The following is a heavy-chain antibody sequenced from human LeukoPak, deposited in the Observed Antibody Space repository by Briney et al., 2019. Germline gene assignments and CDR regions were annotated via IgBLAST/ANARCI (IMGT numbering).Heavy chain of an antibody. J-gene: IGHJ4*02. Sequence: PSGTLSLTCGVSGGSITSTNYWTWIRQPPGKGLEWIGYIHYSGSAKYNPSLKSRVTISVDTSKNQFSLKLSSVTAADTAVYYCARSYGSGNYFDYWGQGTLVTVSS. V-gene: IGHV4-59*01. D-gene: IGHD3-10*01. CDR3: ARSYGSGNYFDY. CDR2: IHYSGSA. CDR1: GGSITSTNY.